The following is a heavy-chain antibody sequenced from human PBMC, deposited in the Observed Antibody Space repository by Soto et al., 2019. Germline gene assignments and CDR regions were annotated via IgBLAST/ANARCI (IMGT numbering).Heavy chain of an antibody. Sequence: GGSLRLSCAASGFTFSSYAMHWVRQAPGKGLEWVAVISYDGSNKYYADSVKGRFTISRDNSKNTLYLQMNSLRAEDTAVYYCARDPYYDSSGYYSQFDYWGQGTLVTVSS. CDR2: ISYDGSNK. CDR1: GFTFSSYA. V-gene: IGHV3-30-3*01. CDR3: ARDPYYDSSGYYSQFDY. D-gene: IGHD3-22*01. J-gene: IGHJ4*02.